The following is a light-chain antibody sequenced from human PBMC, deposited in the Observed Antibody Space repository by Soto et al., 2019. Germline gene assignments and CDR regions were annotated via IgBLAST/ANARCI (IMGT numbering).Light chain of an antibody. CDR2: GNS. J-gene: IGLJ3*02. V-gene: IGLV1-40*01. CDR1: SSNIGAIYD. CDR3: QSYDSSLSGWV. Sequence: QSVLTQPPSVSGAPGQRVTISCTGSSSNIGAIYDVHWYQQLPGTAPKLLIYGNSNRPSGVPDRFSGSKSGTSASLAITGLRAEDEADYSCQSYDSSLSGWVFGGGTKVTVL.